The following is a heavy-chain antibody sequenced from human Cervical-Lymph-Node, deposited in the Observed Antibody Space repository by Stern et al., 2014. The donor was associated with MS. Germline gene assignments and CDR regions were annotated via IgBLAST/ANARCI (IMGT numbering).Heavy chain of an antibody. CDR3: ASGTGSKRPTGNY. V-gene: IGHV1-46*01. D-gene: IGHD3/OR15-3a*01. CDR1: GYTFTSHY. CDR2: ISPSGDSA. J-gene: IGHJ4*02. Sequence: VQLVESGAEVQQPVASVKVSCQASGYTFTSHYLHWVRQAPGQGLDCVGIISPSGDSASYAQMFQGRVTMTRDTSTSTVYMELSSLRSEDTAVYYCASGTGSKRPTGNYWGQGTLVTVSS.